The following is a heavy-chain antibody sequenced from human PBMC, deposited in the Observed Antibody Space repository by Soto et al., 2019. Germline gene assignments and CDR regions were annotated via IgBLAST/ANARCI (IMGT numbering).Heavy chain of an antibody. V-gene: IGHV4-34*01. Sequence: PSETLSLTCAVYGGSFSGYYWSWIRQPPGKGLEWIGEINHSGSTNYNPSLKSRVTISVDTSKNQFSLKLSSVTAADTAVYYCATRGGGKSMDYWGQGTLVTVSS. CDR2: INHSGST. D-gene: IGHD3-16*01. J-gene: IGHJ4*02. CDR3: ATRGGGKSMDY. CDR1: GGSFSGYY.